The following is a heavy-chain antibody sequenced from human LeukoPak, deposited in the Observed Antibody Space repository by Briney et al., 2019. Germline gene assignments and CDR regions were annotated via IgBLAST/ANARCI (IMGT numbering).Heavy chain of an antibody. V-gene: IGHV3-53*01. J-gene: IGHJ4*02. CDR3: ASTVHFDFWSGYGY. Sequence: PGGSLRLSCAASGFTVSSNYMSWVRQAPGKGLEWVSIIYSGGSTYYADSVKGRFTISRDNSKNTLYLQMNSLRAEDTALYYCASTVHFDFWSGYGYWGQGTLVTVSS. D-gene: IGHD3-3*01. CDR2: IYSGGST. CDR1: GFTVSSNY.